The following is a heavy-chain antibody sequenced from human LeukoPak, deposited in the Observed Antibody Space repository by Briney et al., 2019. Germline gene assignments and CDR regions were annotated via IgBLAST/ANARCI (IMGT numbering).Heavy chain of an antibody. CDR2: ISYDGSNK. D-gene: IGHD6-19*01. J-gene: IGHJ4*02. CDR3: AKVPIAVAGQFDY. V-gene: IGHV3-30*18. CDR1: GFTFSSYS. Sequence: GGSLRLSCAASGFTFSSYSMNWVRQAPGKGLEWVAVISYDGSNKYYADSVKGRFTISRDTSKNTLYLQMNSLRAEDTAVYYCAKVPIAVAGQFDYWGQGTRVTVSS.